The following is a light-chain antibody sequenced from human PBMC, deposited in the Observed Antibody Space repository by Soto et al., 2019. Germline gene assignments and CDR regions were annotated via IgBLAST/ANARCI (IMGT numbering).Light chain of an antibody. CDR3: QQYDKWPLT. CDR1: QSISTN. Sequence: EIVMTQSPATLSVSPGERASLSCRASQSISTNLAWYQQKPGQAPRLLIYGASTRATGIPARFSGSGSGTEFTLTISNPQSEDFAVYYCQQYDKWPLTFGPGTKVDIE. CDR2: GAS. J-gene: IGKJ3*01. V-gene: IGKV3-15*01.